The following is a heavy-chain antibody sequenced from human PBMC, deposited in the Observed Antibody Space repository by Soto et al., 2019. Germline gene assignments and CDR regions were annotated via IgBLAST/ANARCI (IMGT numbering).Heavy chain of an antibody. D-gene: IGHD5-12*01. J-gene: IGHJ4*02. CDR2: FSESDDST. CDR1: GFGFTFSTSA. CDR3: AKGSTTFAY. Sequence: PGGSLRLSCAASGFGFTFSTSAMSWVRQAPGKGLEWVSTFSESDDSTYYADSVKGRFTISRDNSKNTLSLQMNSLRAEDTAVYFCAKGSTTFAYWGQGTLVTVSS. V-gene: IGHV3-23*01.